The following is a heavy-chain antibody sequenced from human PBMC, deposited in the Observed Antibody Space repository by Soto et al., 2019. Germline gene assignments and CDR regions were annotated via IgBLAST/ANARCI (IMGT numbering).Heavy chain of an antibody. D-gene: IGHD1-20*01. CDR2: IYPGDSDT. V-gene: IGHV5-51*01. CDR1: GYSFTSYW. CDR3: ARGVHNSNDNSPKRGLADRTLSPPDYFDY. J-gene: IGHJ4*02. Sequence: GESLKISCKGSGYSFTSYWIGWVRQMPGKGLEWMGIIYPGDSDTRYSPSFQGQVTISADKSISTAYLQWSSLKASDTAMYYCARGVHNSNDNSPKRGLADRTLSPPDYFDYWGKGTLVTVSS.